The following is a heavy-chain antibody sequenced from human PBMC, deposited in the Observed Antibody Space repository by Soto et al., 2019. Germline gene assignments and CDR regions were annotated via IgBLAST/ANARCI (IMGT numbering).Heavy chain of an antibody. J-gene: IGHJ4*02. CDR2: IRSQADGGIT. CDR3: TTAPALVWFGDPTYYLDY. D-gene: IGHD3-10*01. CDR1: GFTFSNAW. V-gene: IGHV3-15*01. Sequence: EVQLVESGGGLVKPGGSLRLSCAASGFTFSNAWMSWVRQAPGKGLEWVGRIRSQADGGITDYTAHVKGRFTISRDDSKNIVYLQMSSVKSEDTGVYSGTTAPALVWFGDPTYYLDYWGQGTLVTVSS.